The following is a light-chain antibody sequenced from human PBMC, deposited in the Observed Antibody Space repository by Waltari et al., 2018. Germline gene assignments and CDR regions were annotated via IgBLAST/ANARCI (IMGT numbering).Light chain of an antibody. V-gene: IGLV2-14*03. CDR3: SSYRRSDIVV. CDR1: SSDVGGYNY. Sequence: QSALTQPASVSGSPGQSITISCTGTSSDVGGYNYVSWYQHHPGKAPKIMIYDVNDRPSGVSKRFSGSKSGNTASLTISGLQAEDEADYYCSSYRRSDIVVFGGGTKLTVL. CDR2: DVN. J-gene: IGLJ2*01.